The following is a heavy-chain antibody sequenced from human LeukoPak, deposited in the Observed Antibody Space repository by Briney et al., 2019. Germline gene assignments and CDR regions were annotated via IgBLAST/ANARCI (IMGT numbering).Heavy chain of an antibody. CDR1: GFTFSSYE. J-gene: IGHJ6*02. CDR3: ARSFWNDLEYYYNGLDV. D-gene: IGHD1-1*01. V-gene: IGHV3-23*01. Sequence: GGSLRLSCAGSGFTFSSYEMTWVRQAPGKGLEWVSAISGSGDSTYYADSVKGRSTISRDNSKNTLHLQMNSMRAEDTAVYYCARSFWNDLEYYYNGLDVWGQGTTVTVSS. CDR2: ISGSGDST.